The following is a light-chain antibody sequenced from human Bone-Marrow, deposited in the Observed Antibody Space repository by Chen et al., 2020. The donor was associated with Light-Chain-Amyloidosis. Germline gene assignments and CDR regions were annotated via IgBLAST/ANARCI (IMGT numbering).Light chain of an antibody. CDR3: SSYTITNTLV. Sequence: QSALTQPASVSGSPGQSIPISCTGTSSDVGGDNHVSWYQQHPDKAPKLRIYEITNRASWVADGFSVSKSANTASLTISGLQTEDEADYFCSSYTITNTLVFGGGTRVTVL. J-gene: IGLJ1*01. V-gene: IGLV2-14*01. CDR1: SSDVGGDNH. CDR2: EIT.